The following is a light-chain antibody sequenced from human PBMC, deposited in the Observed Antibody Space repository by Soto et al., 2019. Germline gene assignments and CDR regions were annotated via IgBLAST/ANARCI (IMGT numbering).Light chain of an antibody. J-gene: IGLJ3*02. CDR2: EVS. CDR3: SSYTTTFSGWV. CDR1: TSDVGGYNF. V-gene: IGLV2-14*01. Sequence: QSALTQPASVSGSPGQSITISCTGTTSDVGGYNFVSWYQQYPGKVPKVMIYEVSKRPSGVSNRFSGSKSGNTASLTISGLQAEDEAHNYCSSYTTTFSGWVFGGGTQLTVL.